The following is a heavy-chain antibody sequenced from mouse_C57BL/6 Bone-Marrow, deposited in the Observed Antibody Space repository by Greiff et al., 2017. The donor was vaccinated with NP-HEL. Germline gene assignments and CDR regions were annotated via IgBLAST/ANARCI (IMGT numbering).Heavy chain of an antibody. D-gene: IGHD1-1*01. CDR1: GYAFTNYL. Sequence: QVQLQQSGAELVRPGTSVKVSCKASGYAFTNYLIEWVKQRPGQGLEWIGVINPGSGGTNYNEKFKGKATLTAYKSSSTAYMQLSSLTSEDSAVYFCAVYYYGRGDVWGTGTTVTVSS. V-gene: IGHV1-54*01. CDR3: AVYYYGRGDV. J-gene: IGHJ1*03. CDR2: INPGSGGT.